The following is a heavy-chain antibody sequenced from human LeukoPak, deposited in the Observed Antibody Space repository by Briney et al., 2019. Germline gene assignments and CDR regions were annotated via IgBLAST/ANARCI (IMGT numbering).Heavy chain of an antibody. Sequence: GGSLRLSCAASGVTVSSNYMSWVRQAPGKGLEWVSVIYSGGSTYYADSVKGRFTISRDNSKNTLYLQMNSLRAEDTAVYYCARDGGKSGYGGAFDIWGRGTMVTVSS. CDR2: IYSGGST. D-gene: IGHD3-3*01. CDR3: ARDGGKSGYGGAFDI. CDR1: GVTVSSNY. V-gene: IGHV3-53*01. J-gene: IGHJ3*02.